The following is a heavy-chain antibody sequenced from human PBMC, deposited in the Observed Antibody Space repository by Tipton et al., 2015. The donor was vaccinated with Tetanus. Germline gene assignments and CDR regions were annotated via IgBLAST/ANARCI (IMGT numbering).Heavy chain of an antibody. CDR2: IYYSGST. J-gene: IGHJ4*02. CDR1: GGSISSSNYY. V-gene: IGHV4-61*05. CDR3: ARGGIAAAGGGLDY. D-gene: IGHD6-13*01. Sequence: LSLTCTVSGGSISSSNYYWGWIRQPPGKGLEWIGYIYYSGSTNYNPSLKSRVTISVDTSKNQFSLKLSSVTAADTAVYYCARGGIAAAGGGLDYWGQGTLVTVSS.